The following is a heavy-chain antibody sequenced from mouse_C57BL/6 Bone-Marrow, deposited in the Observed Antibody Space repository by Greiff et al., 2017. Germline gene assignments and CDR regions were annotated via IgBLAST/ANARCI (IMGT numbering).Heavy chain of an antibody. CDR2: IYPGDGDT. CDR3: ARQRTTPYGDYFDY. Sequence: QVQLQQSGPELVKPGASVKISCKASGYAFSSSWMNWVKQRPGKGLEWIGRIYPGDGDTNYNGKFKGKATLTADKSSSTAYMQLSSLTSEDSAVYFCARQRTTPYGDYFDYWGQGTTLTVSS. V-gene: IGHV1-82*01. D-gene: IGHD2-10*02. CDR1: GYAFSSSW. J-gene: IGHJ2*01.